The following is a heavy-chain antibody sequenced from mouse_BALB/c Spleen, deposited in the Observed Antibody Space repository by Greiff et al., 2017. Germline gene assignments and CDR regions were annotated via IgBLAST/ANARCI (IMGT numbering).Heavy chain of an antibody. CDR2: ISSGGRYT. CDR1: GFTFSSYA. V-gene: IGHV5-9-3*01. Sequence: EVQLVESGGGLVKPGGSLKLSCAASGFTFSSYAMSWVRQTPEKRLEWVATISSGGRYTYYPDSVKGRFTISRDNAKNTLYLQMSSLRSEDTAMYYCARHDYYGSSYYYAMDYWGQGTSVTVSS. CDR3: ARHDYYGSSYYYAMDY. J-gene: IGHJ4*01. D-gene: IGHD1-1*01.